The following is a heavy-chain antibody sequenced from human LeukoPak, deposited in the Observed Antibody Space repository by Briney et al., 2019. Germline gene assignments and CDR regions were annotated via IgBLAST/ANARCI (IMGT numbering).Heavy chain of an antibody. V-gene: IGHV4-39*01. Sequence: PSENLSLTCTVSGGSISSSSYYWGWIRQPPGKGLEWIGSIYYSGSTYYNPSLKSRVTISVDTSKNQFSLKLSSVTAADTAVYYCARRSRGGFDPWGQGTLVTVSS. CDR3: ARRSRGGFDP. CDR1: GGSISSSSYY. J-gene: IGHJ5*02. D-gene: IGHD3-10*01. CDR2: IYYSGST.